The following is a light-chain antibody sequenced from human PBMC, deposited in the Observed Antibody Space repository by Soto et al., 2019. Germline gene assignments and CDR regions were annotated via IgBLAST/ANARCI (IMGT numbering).Light chain of an antibody. Sequence: DIQMTQSPSTLSASVGASVTITGRASQSISSWLAWYQQKPGKAPKLLIYKASSLESGVPSRFSGSGSGTEFTLTISSLQPDDFATYYCQQYNSYPYTFGQGTKVDIK. CDR1: QSISSW. J-gene: IGKJ2*01. CDR2: KAS. CDR3: QQYNSYPYT. V-gene: IGKV1-5*03.